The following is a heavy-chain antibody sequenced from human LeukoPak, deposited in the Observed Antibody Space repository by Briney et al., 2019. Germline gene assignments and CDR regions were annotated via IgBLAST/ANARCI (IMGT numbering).Heavy chain of an antibody. J-gene: IGHJ4*02. V-gene: IGHV3-30*18. CDR3: AKDQRGDILTGSPFDY. CDR2: ISYDGNNN. Sequence: GRSLRLSCAASGFTFSSYGMHWVRQAPGRGLEWVALISYDGNNNYYADSVKGRFTISRDNSKNTLYLQMNSLRAEDTAVYFCAKDQRGDILTGSPFDYWGQGTLVTVSS. D-gene: IGHD3-9*01. CDR1: GFTFSSYG.